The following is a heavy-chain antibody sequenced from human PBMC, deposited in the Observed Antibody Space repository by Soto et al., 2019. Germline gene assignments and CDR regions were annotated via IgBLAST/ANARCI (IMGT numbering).Heavy chain of an antibody. CDR1: GITFGSYA. Sequence: EVQLLESGGGLVQPGGSLRLSCAASGITFGSYAMSWVRQAPGKGLPWVSTISGRDGSTYYADTVKRRFTISRDSSENILYLQMSSLRAEDTALYYCATRRVGWFDPDRLYDYYALDVWGQGTTVTVSS. J-gene: IGHJ6*02. V-gene: IGHV3-23*01. D-gene: IGHD3-10*01. CDR2: ISGRDGST. CDR3: ATRRVGWFDPDRLYDYYALDV.